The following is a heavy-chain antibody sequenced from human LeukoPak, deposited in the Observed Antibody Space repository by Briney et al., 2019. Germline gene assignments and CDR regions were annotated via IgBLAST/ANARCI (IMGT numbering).Heavy chain of an antibody. CDR2: ISGSGGST. J-gene: IGHJ4*02. CDR1: GFTFSSYA. D-gene: IGHD2-15*01. CDR3: AKPGVFTLLYYFDY. V-gene: IGHV3-23*01. Sequence: PGGSLRLSCAASGFTFSSYAMSWVRQAPGKGLEWVLAISGSGGSTYYADSVKGRFTISRDNSKNTLYLQMNSLRAEDTAIYYCAKPGVFTLLYYFDYWGQGTLVTVSS.